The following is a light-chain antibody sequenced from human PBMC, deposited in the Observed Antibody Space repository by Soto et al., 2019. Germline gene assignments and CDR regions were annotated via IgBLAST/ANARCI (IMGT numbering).Light chain of an antibody. CDR3: QQYGTSMHT. V-gene: IGKV3-20*01. CDR2: GAS. J-gene: IGKJ2*01. Sequence: EIVLTQSPDTVSLSPGERVTLSCRASQSVRDNYLAWYQQKPGQAPRLLIYGASTRATDIPDRFSGSGSGTDFTLTINSLEPEDFAVYYCQQYGTSMHTFGQGTKLEIK. CDR1: QSVRDNY.